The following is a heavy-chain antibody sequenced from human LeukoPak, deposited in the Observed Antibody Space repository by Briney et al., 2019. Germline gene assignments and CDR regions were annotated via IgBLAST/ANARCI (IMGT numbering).Heavy chain of an antibody. D-gene: IGHD6-19*01. V-gene: IGHV3-11*01. CDR3: ASGVPVAGYYFDY. Sequence: GGALRLSCAASGFTFSDYYMSWVRQAPGKGVEGGSYISSSGSTIYYADSVKGRFTISSDNANNSLYLQMNSLRAEDTAVYYCASGVPVAGYYFDYWGQGTLVTVPS. J-gene: IGHJ4*02. CDR1: GFTFSDYY. CDR2: ISSSGSTI.